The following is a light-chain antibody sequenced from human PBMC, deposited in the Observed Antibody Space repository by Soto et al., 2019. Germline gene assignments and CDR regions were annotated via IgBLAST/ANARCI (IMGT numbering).Light chain of an antibody. V-gene: IGKV1-39*01. CDR1: QSISSW. CDR3: QQSYSTPVVT. J-gene: IGKJ1*01. Sequence: DIQMTQSPYSLSASVGDRVTITCLASQSISSWLAWYQQKPGKAPKLLIYAASSLQSGVPSRFSGSGSGTDFTLTISSLQPEDFATYYCQQSYSTPVVTLGQGTKVDIK. CDR2: AAS.